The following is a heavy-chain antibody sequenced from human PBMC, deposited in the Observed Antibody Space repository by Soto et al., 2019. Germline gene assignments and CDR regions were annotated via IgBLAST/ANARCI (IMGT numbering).Heavy chain of an antibody. CDR2: INYSGSNI. V-gene: IGHV3-48*03. CDR1: GFPFRNSE. J-gene: IGHJ4*02. CDR3: ASEALCGADCYFFEY. Sequence: PAESLTLSCAASGFPFRNSEMFWVRPTPGKGLEWVSKINYSGSNIYYSKSVKGRFTISRDNAKNSLSLQMNSLTDEDTAIYYCASEALCGADCYFFEYWGPGTMVTGSS. D-gene: IGHD2-21*02.